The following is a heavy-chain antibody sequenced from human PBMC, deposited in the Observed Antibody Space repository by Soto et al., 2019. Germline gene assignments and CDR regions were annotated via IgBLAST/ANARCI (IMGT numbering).Heavy chain of an antibody. Sequence: QVQLVQSGTEVKKPGSSAKVSCKASGVTFSNYVISWVRQAPGEGLEWMGGIIPLFGTTDYAKKFQGRIAITADESTTTVYMDLSSLRSEDTAVYYCARDLEFRDGNISHLDFWGQGTLVTVSS. J-gene: IGHJ4*02. CDR3: ARDLEFRDGNISHLDF. CDR2: IIPLFGTT. D-gene: IGHD3-10*01. V-gene: IGHV1-69*01. CDR1: GVTFSNYV.